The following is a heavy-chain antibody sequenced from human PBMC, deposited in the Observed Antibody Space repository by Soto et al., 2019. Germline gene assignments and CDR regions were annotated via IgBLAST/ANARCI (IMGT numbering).Heavy chain of an antibody. CDR2: IIPMFGTA. V-gene: IGHV1-69*01. D-gene: IGHD2-15*01. CDR3: ARIGDRSWFDS. J-gene: IGHJ5*01. CDR1: GGTFSSSA. Sequence: QVQLVQSGAEAKKPGSSVKVSCKASGGTFSSSAISWLRQAPGQGLEWMGGIIPMFGTADNAQKFQGRVTMTADESTCTAYTELSSLGSEDSGAYYCARIGDRSWFDSWGQGTLVTVSS.